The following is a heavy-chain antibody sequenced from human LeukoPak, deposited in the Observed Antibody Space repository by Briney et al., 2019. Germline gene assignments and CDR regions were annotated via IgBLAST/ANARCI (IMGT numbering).Heavy chain of an antibody. CDR2: VTYRGSA. CDR3: AVYGGDWQFHS. CDR1: NGFDNYYF. V-gene: IGHV4-34*01. D-gene: IGHD2-21*02. Sequence: SETLSLTCAVYNGFDNYYFMLVRQPPGKGLEWIGEVTYRGSASYNSSLKSRATIPVDVSVRQFSLQLTSVTAADTATYYCAVYGGDWQFHSWGQGTPVTVSS. J-gene: IGHJ4*02.